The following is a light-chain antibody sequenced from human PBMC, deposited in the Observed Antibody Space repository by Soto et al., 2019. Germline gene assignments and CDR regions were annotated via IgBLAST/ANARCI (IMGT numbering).Light chain of an antibody. CDR3: AAWDDSLNGWV. Sequence: QSVLTQPPSASGTPGQRVTISCPGSSSNIGSNPVNWYQQLPGTAPKLLIYSNNQRPSGVPDRFSGSKSGTSASLAISGLQSEDEADYYCAAWDDSLNGWVFGGGTQLDRP. CDR1: SSNIGSNP. V-gene: IGLV1-44*01. J-gene: IGLJ3*02. CDR2: SNN.